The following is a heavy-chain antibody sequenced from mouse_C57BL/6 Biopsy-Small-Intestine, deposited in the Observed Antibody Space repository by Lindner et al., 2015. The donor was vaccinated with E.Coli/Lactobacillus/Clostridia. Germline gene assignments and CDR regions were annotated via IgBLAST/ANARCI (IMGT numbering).Heavy chain of an antibody. CDR2: ISAYNGNT. CDR3: ARDLSRSGWYAHFDY. CDR1: GYTFNIYG. J-gene: IGHJ4*01. V-gene: IGHV1S61*01. Sequence: SVKVSCKASGYTFNIYGVTWVRQAPGQGLEWMGWISAYNGNTNFAQKFQGRVTLTTDTSTNTAYMELRSLRSDDTAVYYCARDLSRSGWYAHFDYWGQGTLVTVSS. D-gene: IGHD1-1*02.